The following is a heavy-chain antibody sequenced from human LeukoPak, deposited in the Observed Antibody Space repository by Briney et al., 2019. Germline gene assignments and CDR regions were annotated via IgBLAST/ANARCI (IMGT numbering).Heavy chain of an antibody. CDR3: ARHKDYYYSYMDV. Sequence: SETLSLTCSVSGGSISGSNYYWDWIRQPPGKGLEWIGNIYNSGTTYYNPSLESRVTISVDTSKNQFSLKLSSVTAADTAVYYCARHKDYYYSYMDVWGKGTTVTISS. V-gene: IGHV4-39*01. J-gene: IGHJ6*03. CDR1: GGSISGSNYY. CDR2: IYNSGTT.